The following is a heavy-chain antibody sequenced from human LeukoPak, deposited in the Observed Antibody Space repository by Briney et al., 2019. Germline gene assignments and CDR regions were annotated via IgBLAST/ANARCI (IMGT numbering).Heavy chain of an antibody. CDR2: IKQDGSEK. Sequence: GGSLRLSCTASGFTFRTFWMAWVRQARGGGLEWVAIIKQDGSEKKSVDSVKGRFTISRDNAKNSLYLQMNSLRAEDTAVYYCARDPGRGYDIWGQGTMVTVSS. CDR3: ARDPGRGYDI. CDR1: GFTFRTFW. D-gene: IGHD3-22*01. J-gene: IGHJ3*02. V-gene: IGHV3-7*01.